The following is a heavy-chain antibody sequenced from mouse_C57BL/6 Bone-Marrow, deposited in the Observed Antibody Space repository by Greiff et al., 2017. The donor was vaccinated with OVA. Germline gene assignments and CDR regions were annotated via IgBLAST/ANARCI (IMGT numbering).Heavy chain of an antibody. CDR3: ARGYDSYYAMDY. J-gene: IGHJ4*01. Sequence: QVQLQQSGAELVRPGASVTLSCKASGYTFTDYEMHWVKQTPVHGLEWIGAIDPETGGTAYNQKFKGKAILTADKSSSTAYMELRSLTSEDSAVYYGARGYDSYYAMDYWGQGTSVTVSS. D-gene: IGHD2-3*01. CDR2: IDPETGGT. CDR1: GYTFTDYE. V-gene: IGHV1-15*01.